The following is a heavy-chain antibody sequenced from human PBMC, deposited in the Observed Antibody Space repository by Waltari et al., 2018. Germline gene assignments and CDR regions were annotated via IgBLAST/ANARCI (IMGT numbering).Heavy chain of an antibody. CDR3: ARDGARGGGSCYNY. Sequence: EVHLLESGGGLVQPGGSLRLSCTASGFTFGNYARGWVRQAPGKGLEWVSGMSGSGDKTYYADSVNGRFTISRDNSKNTLFLQMDSLRADDTALYYCARDGARGGGSCYNYWGQGSLVTVSS. CDR1: GFTFGNYA. J-gene: IGHJ4*02. D-gene: IGHD2-15*01. CDR2: MSGSGDKT. V-gene: IGHV3-23*01.